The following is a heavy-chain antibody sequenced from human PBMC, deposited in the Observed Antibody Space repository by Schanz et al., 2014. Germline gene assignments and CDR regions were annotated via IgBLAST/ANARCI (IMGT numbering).Heavy chain of an antibody. J-gene: IGHJ3*02. Sequence: QVQLVQSGAEVKKPGASVKVSCKASGYTFTSYGINWVRQAPGQGLEWMGRIISILGIPNYAQKFQGRVTFTADKSTSTAYMELSSLKSEDTAVYYCARGGGPEDVFDIWGQGTIXTVSS. CDR3: ARGGGPEDVFDI. D-gene: IGHD5-12*01. CDR2: IISILGIP. V-gene: IGHV1-69*04. CDR1: GYTFTSYG.